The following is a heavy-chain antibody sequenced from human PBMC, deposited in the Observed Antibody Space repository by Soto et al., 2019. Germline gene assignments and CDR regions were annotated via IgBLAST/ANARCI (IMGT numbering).Heavy chain of an antibody. CDR3: ARAKSYGSNKNFDY. D-gene: IGHD5-18*01. CDR1: GFTFSSYS. J-gene: IGHJ4*02. CDR2: ISSSSSTI. Sequence: HPGGSLRLSCAASGFTFSSYSMNWVRQAPGKGLEWVSYISSSSSTIYYADSVKGRFTISRDNAKNSLYLQMNSLRAEDTAVYYCARAKSYGSNKNFDYWGQGTLVTVSS. V-gene: IGHV3-48*01.